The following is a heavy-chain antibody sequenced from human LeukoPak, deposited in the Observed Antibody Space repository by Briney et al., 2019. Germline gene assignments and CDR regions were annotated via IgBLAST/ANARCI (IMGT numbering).Heavy chain of an antibody. CDR2: ISSSGTYK. Sequence: GGSLRLPCAVSGFTFSSYSMSWVRQAPGKGLGWVSSISSSGTYKYYADSVKGRFTISRDNAKNSLYLQMNSLRAEDTAVYYCAKGKDSVAGATYDYWGQGTLVTVSS. J-gene: IGHJ4*02. D-gene: IGHD6-19*01. CDR1: GFTFSSYS. CDR3: AKGKDSVAGATYDY. V-gene: IGHV3-21*01.